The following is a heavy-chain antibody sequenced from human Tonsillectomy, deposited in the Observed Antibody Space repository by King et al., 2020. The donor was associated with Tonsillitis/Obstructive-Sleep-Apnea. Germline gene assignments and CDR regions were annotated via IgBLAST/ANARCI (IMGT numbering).Heavy chain of an antibody. CDR1: GFNFNTYW. CDR2: IQQGGSQR. J-gene: IGHJ4*02. V-gene: IGHV3-7*04. Sequence: VQLVESGGGLVQPGGSLTLCCAASGFNFNTYWMTWVRQTPGKGLEWVANIQQGGSQRYYVDSVKGRFTISRDNAKESLYLQMNSLRVEDTAVYYCARNRCGDLDYWGQGTLVTVSS. CDR3: ARNRCGDLDY. D-gene: IGHD4-17*01.